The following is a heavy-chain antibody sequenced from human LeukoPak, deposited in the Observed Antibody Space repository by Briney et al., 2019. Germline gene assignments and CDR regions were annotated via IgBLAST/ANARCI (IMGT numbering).Heavy chain of an antibody. CDR1: GDSVASNSAA. CDR3: ARGEDSFSH. CDR2: TYYRYKWYN. Sequence: SGPGLVKPSHTLSLTCAISGDSVASNSAAWNWIRQSPSRGLEWLGRTYYRYKWYNDYAISVKSRITFTPDTSKNHFSLQLNSMAPEDTAVYYCARGEDSFSHWGQGTLVTVSS. J-gene: IGHJ4*02. D-gene: IGHD1-26*01. V-gene: IGHV6-1*01.